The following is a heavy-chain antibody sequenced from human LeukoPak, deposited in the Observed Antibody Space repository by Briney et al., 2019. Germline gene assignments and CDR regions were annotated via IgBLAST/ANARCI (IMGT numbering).Heavy chain of an antibody. CDR2: IWYDGSNK. V-gene: IGHV3-33*01. Sequence: PGGSLRLSCETSGFPFSSYGMHWVRQAPGKGLEWVAVIWYDGSNKYYADSVKGRFTISRDNSKNTLYLQMNSLRAEDTAVYYCARSDCGGDCSDAFDIWGQGTMVTVSS. CDR1: GFPFSSYG. D-gene: IGHD2-21*02. CDR3: ARSDCGGDCSDAFDI. J-gene: IGHJ3*02.